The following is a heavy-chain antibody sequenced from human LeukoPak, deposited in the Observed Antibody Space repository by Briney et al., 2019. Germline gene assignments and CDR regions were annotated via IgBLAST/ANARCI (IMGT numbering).Heavy chain of an antibody. Sequence: GGSLRLSCAASGFTFSAYGMNWVRQAPGKGLDWVSAISGSGGTTYYADSVKGRFTISRDNSKNTLYLHANSLRAEDTAVYYCAKGSGGSGSYSKYYFDCWGQGTLVTASS. CDR3: AKGSGGSGSYSKYYFDC. J-gene: IGHJ4*02. CDR1: GFTFSAYG. CDR2: ISGSGGTT. V-gene: IGHV3-23*01. D-gene: IGHD3-10*01.